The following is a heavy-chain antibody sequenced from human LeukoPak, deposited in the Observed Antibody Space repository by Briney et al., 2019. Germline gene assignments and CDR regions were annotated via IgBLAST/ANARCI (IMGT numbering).Heavy chain of an antibody. V-gene: IGHV4-38-2*02. Sequence: SETLSLTCTVSGYPISSGYYWGWIRQPPGKGLEWIGSIYHSGSTYYNPSLKSRVTISVDTSKNQFSLKLSSVTAADTAVYYCARDPPRRRLEWFPMDVWGKGTTVTVSS. CDR1: GYPISSGYY. J-gene: IGHJ6*03. D-gene: IGHD3-3*01. CDR2: IYHSGST. CDR3: ARDPPRRRLEWFPMDV.